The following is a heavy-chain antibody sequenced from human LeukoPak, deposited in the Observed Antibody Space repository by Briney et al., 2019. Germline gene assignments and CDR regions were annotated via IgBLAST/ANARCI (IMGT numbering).Heavy chain of an antibody. CDR2: IYYSGST. CDR3: ARLGQEDQQPLSSMTTHAFDI. D-gene: IGHD4-11*01. CDR1: GGSISSSSYY. V-gene: IGHV4-39*07. Sequence: PSETLSLTCTVSGGSISSSSYYWGWIRQPPGKGLEWIGSIYYSGSTNYNPSLKSRVTISVDTSKNQFSLKLSSVTAADTAVYYCARLGQEDQQPLSSMTTHAFDIWGQGTMVTVSS. J-gene: IGHJ3*02.